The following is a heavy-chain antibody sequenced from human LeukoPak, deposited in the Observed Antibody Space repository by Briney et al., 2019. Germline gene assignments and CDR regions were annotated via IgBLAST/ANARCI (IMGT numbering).Heavy chain of an antibody. CDR3: ARDLGTAYFDY. CDR2: ISSSSTI. D-gene: IGHD1-1*01. V-gene: IGHV3-48*01. J-gene: IGHJ4*02. CDR1: GFTFSNYR. Sequence: PGGSLRLSCAASGFTFSNYRMNWVRQAPGKGLEWVSYISSSSTIYYADSVKGRFTISGDNAKNSLYLQMNSLGAEDTAVYYCARDLGTAYFDYWGQGTLVTVSS.